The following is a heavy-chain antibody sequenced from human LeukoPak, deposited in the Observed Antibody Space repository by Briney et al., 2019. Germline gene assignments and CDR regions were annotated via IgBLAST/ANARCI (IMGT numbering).Heavy chain of an antibody. CDR1: GFTLGTNA. CDR2: IGSDDST. J-gene: IGHJ4*02. V-gene: IGHV3-23*01. D-gene: IGHD3-3*02. CDR3: AKDLHFWSGIDY. Sequence: GGSLRLSCAASGFTLGTNAMSWVRQAPGKGLEWVSGIGSDDSTHYAESVKGRFTISRDNSKNTLYLQMNSLETEDTAIYYCAKDLHFWSGIDYWGQGTLVTVSS.